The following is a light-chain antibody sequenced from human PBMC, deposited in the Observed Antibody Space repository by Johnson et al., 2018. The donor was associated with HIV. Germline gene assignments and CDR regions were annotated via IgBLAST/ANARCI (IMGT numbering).Light chain of an antibody. CDR2: DNN. CDR1: SSNIGNNY. Sequence: HSVLTQPPSVSAAPGQKVTISSSGSSSNIGNNYVSWYQQLPGTPPKLLIYDNNKRPSGIPYRFSGSKSCTSATLGITGLQSVDESDYYCATWDNSLSAGRNVFGTGTKVTGL. CDR3: ATWDNSLSAGRNV. V-gene: IGLV1-51*01. J-gene: IGLJ1*01.